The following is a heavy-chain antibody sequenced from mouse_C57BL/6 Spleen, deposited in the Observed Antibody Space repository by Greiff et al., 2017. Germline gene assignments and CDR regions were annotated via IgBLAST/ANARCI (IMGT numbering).Heavy chain of an antibody. CDR1: GYTFTDYE. V-gene: IGHV1-15*01. CDR2: IDPETGGT. D-gene: IGHD2-4*01. Sequence: VQLQQSGAELVRPGASVTLSCKASGYTFTDYEMHWVKQTPVHGLEWIGAIDPETGGTAYNQKFKGKAILTADKSSSTAYMELRSLTSEDSAVYYCTRASYDYDDGGFAYWGQGTLVTVSA. J-gene: IGHJ3*01. CDR3: TRASYDYDDGGFAY.